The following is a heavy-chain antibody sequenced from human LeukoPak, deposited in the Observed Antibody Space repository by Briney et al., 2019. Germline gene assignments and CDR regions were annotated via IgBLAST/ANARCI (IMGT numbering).Heavy chain of an antibody. V-gene: IGHV3-53*01. Sequence: GGSLRLSCEASGFDVSSNYMNWVRQAPGKGLEWVSILYSGGSTYYADSVKGRFTISRDNSKNTLYLQMNSLRAEDTAVYYCAKGFEYSSSGLLDYWGQGTLVTVSS. CDR1: GFDVSSNY. D-gene: IGHD6-6*01. J-gene: IGHJ4*02. CDR3: AKGFEYSSSGLLDY. CDR2: LYSGGST.